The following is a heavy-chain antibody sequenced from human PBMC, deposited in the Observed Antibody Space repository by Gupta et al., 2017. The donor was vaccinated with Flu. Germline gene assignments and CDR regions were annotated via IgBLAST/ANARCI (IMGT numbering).Heavy chain of an antibody. CDR3: ARAPSAGTPPSYSFDY. CDR1: YF. V-gene: IGHV3-30-3*01. D-gene: IGHD2-15*01. CDR2: ISYDGSND. Sequence: YFMYWVRQAPGKGLEWMVAISYDGSNDYYADSVKGRFTISRDNSKNRLYLLMSSLKTEDTAVYYCARAPSAGTPPSYSFDYWGQGTLVTVST. J-gene: IGHJ4*02.